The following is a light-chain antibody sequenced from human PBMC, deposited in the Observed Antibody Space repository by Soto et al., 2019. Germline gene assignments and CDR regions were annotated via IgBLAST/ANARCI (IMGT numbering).Light chain of an antibody. CDR1: QSLSNR. V-gene: IGKV1-5*01. Sequence: DIQLTQSPSTLSASVGDRVTLTCLASQSLSNRLAWYQQKPGKAPKVLIYDASSLESGVPSRFSGSGSGTHFILTISSLQPDDFATYYCHYYSAVWTFGQGTKVDIK. J-gene: IGKJ1*01. CDR2: DAS. CDR3: HYYSAVWT.